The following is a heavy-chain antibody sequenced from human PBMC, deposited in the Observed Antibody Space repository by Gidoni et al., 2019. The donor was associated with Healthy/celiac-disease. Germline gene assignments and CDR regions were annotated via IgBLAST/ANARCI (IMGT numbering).Heavy chain of an antibody. CDR2: ISGSGGST. D-gene: IGHD4-4*01. V-gene: IGHV3-23*01. CDR1: GFTFSSYA. Sequence: EVQLLESGGGLVQPGGSLRLSCAASGFTFSSYAMSWVRQAPGKGLEWVSAISGSGGSTYYADSVKGRFTISRDNSKNTLYLQMNSLRAEDTAVYYCASKSAMTTAHWAFDYWGQGTLVTVSS. J-gene: IGHJ4*02. CDR3: ASKSAMTTAHWAFDY.